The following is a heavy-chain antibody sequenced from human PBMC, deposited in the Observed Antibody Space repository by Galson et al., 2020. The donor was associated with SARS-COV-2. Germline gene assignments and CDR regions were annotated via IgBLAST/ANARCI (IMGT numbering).Heavy chain of an antibody. V-gene: IGHV1-18*04. J-gene: IGHJ4*02. CDR3: AKVDDFWTGYYTGFDY. CDR2: ISAYNGNT. Sequence: ASVKVSCNASGYPFTSYGISWVRQAPGQGLEWMGWISAYNGNTNYAEKLQGRVTMTTDTSTSTAYMELMSLRSDDTAVYYCAKVDDFWTGYYTGFDYWGQGTLVTVSS. CDR1: GYPFTSYG. D-gene: IGHD3-3*01.